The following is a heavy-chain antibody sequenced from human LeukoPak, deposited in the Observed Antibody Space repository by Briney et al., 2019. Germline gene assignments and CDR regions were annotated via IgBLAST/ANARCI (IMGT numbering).Heavy chain of an antibody. Sequence: SETLSLTCTVSGGSISSYYWSWIRQPPGKGLEWIGYIYYSGSTNYNPSLKSRVTISVDTSKNQFSLKLSSVTAADTAVYYCARDNSAWYAGTYYYYYGMDVWGQGTTVTVSS. CDR2: IYYSGST. V-gene: IGHV4-59*01. CDR3: ARDNSAWYAGTYYYYYGMDV. J-gene: IGHJ6*02. CDR1: GGSISSYY. D-gene: IGHD6-19*01.